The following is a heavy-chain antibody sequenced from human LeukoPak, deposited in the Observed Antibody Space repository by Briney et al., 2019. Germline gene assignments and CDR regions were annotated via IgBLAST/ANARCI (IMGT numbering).Heavy chain of an antibody. CDR3: ARGGYYGSGRYYFDS. J-gene: IGHJ4*02. CDR2: IKQDGSEK. V-gene: IGHV3-7*01. CDR1: GFTFSSYW. D-gene: IGHD3-3*01. Sequence: GGSLRLSCAASGFTFSSYWMSWVRQAPGKGLEWVANIKQDGSEKYYVDSVKGRFTIPRDNAKNTLHLRMNSLRAEDTAVYYCARGGYYGSGRYYFDSWGQGTLVTVSS.